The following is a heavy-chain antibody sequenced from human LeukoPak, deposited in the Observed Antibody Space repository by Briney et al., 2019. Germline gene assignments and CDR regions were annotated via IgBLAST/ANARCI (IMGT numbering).Heavy chain of an antibody. D-gene: IGHD5-24*01. V-gene: IGHV1-46*01. CDR1: GYTFTTYY. CDR2: INPSGGGT. CDR3: ARDPDEWATGGYFFDY. J-gene: IGHJ4*02. Sequence: SVKVSCKASGYTFTTYYMHWVRQAPGQGLEWMGIINPSGGGTSYAQKFQGRVTMTRDTSTSTVYMQLSSLRSEDTAVYYCARDPDEWATGGYFFDYWGQGTLVTVSS.